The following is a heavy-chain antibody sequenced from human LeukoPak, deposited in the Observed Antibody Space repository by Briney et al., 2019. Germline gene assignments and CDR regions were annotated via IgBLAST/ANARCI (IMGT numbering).Heavy chain of an antibody. D-gene: IGHD2-2*01. CDR2: INPNSGGT. CDR1: GYTFTGYY. V-gene: IGHV1-2*02. J-gene: IGHJ5*02. CDR3: ARLSVVPAATPFDP. Sequence: ASVKVSCKASGYTFTGYYMHWVRQAPGQGLEWMGWINPNSGGTNYAQKFQGRVTMTRDTSTSTAYMELSRLRSDDTAVYYCARLSVVPAATPFDPWGQGTLVTVSS.